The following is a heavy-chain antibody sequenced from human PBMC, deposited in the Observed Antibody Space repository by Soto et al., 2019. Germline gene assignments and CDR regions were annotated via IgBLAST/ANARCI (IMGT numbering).Heavy chain of an antibody. Sequence: SLRLSCAASGFTFSSYGMHWVRQAPGKGLEWVAVIWYDGSNKYYADSVKGRFTISRDNSKNTLYLQMNSLRAEDTAVYYCARDRGAAGPMIDDYWGQGTLVTVSS. CDR2: IWYDGSNK. CDR3: ARDRGAAGPMIDDY. J-gene: IGHJ4*02. V-gene: IGHV3-33*01. D-gene: IGHD3-22*01. CDR1: GFTFSSYG.